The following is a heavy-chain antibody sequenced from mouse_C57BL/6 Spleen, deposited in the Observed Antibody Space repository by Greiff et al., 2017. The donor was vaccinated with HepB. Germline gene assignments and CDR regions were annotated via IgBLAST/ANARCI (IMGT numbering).Heavy chain of an antibody. Sequence: VQLQQSGPELVKPGASVKISCKASGYTFTDYYMNWVKQSHGKSLEWIGDINPNNGGTSYNQKFKGKATLTVDKSSSTAYMELRSLTSEDSAVYYCARGFITTVVAPYYFDYWGQGTTLTVSS. CDR2: INPNNGGT. V-gene: IGHV1-26*01. CDR3: ARGFITTVVAPYYFDY. J-gene: IGHJ2*01. CDR1: GYTFTDYY. D-gene: IGHD1-1*01.